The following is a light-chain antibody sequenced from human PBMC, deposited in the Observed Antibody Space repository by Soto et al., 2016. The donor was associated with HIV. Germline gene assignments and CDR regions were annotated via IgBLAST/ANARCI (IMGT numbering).Light chain of an antibody. V-gene: IGKV1-9*01. CDR1: QDISSY. CDR3: QQLNSYPLT. Sequence: DIQLTQSPSFLSASVGDRVTITCRASQDISSYLAWYQQKPGKAPKLLIYAASTLQSGVPSGFSGSGSGTEFTLTISSRQPEDFATYYCQQLNSYPLTFGGGPRRRSN. J-gene: IGKJ4*01. CDR2: AAS.